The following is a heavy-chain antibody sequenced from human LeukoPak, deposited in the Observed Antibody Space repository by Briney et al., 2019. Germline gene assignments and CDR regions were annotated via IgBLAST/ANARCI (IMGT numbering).Heavy chain of an antibody. D-gene: IGHD4-17*01. CDR2: IYTSGST. CDR1: GGSISSYY. Sequence: SETLSLTCTVSGGSISSYYWSWIRQPAGKGLEWVARIYTSGSTNYNPSLKSRVTMSVDTSKNQFSLKLSSVTAADTAVYYCARDPDGYYYGDYFYAFDIWGQGTMVTVSS. CDR3: ARDPDGYYYGDYFYAFDI. V-gene: IGHV4-4*07. J-gene: IGHJ3*02.